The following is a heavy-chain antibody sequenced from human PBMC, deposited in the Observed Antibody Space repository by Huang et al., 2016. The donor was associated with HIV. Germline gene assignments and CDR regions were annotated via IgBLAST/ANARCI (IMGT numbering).Heavy chain of an antibody. CDR3: ARKLGDY. CDR2: ISSNGGST. V-gene: IGHV3-64*07. J-gene: IGHJ4*02. CDR1: GFTFSSYA. D-gene: IGHD7-27*01. Sequence: EVQLVESGGGLVQPGGSLRLSCAASGFTFSSYAMHWVRQAPGKGLEYGSAISSNGGSTYYADSVKGRFTISRDNSKNTLYLQMGSLRAEDMAVYYCARKLGDYWGQGTLVTVSS.